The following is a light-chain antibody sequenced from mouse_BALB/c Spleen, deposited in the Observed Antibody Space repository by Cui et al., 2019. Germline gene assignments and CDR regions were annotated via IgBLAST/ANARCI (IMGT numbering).Light chain of an antibody. CDR3: WQGTHFPWT. CDR1: QSVLDSEGKTY. CDR2: LVS. J-gene: IGKJ1*01. V-gene: IGKV1-135*01. Sequence: DVVMSQTPLTLSVTIGQPASISCKSSQSVLDSEGKTYLNWLLQTPGPSPKRLIYLVSKLDSGVPDRFTGSGSGTDFTLKISRVEAEDLGVYYCWQGTHFPWTFGGGTKLEIK.